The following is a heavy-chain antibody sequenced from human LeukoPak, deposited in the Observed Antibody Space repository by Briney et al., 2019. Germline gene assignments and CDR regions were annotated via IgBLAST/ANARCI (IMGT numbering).Heavy chain of an antibody. Sequence: ASVKVSCKASGGSFSSYAINWVRQAPGQGLEWMGGIIPIFGTAKYAEKFQDRVTITAVESMSTVYMKLSSLRSEDTAVYYCARGWLAETTVVTPYNYWGQGTLVTVSS. V-gene: IGHV1-69*13. CDR2: IIPIFGTA. J-gene: IGHJ4*02. D-gene: IGHD4-23*01. CDR1: GGSFSSYA. CDR3: ARGWLAETTVVTPYNY.